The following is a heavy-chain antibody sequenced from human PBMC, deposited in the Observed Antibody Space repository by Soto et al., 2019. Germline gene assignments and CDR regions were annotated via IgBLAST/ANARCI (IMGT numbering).Heavy chain of an antibody. CDR3: ARHVRYSSGYYFDY. Sequence: PSETLSLTCTVSGGSISRGGYYWSWIRQPPGKGLEWIGYIYYSGSTNYNPSLKSRVTISVDTSKNQFSLKLSSVTAADTAVYYCARHVRYSSGYYFDYWGQGTLVTVSS. D-gene: IGHD6-19*01. J-gene: IGHJ4*02. CDR1: GGSISRGGYY. CDR2: IYYSGST. V-gene: IGHV4-61*08.